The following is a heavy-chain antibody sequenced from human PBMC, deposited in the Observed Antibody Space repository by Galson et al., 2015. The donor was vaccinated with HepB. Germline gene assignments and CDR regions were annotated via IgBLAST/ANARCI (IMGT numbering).Heavy chain of an antibody. CDR3: AKDPGYCSSTSCQEIGWWYDP. V-gene: IGHV3-23*01. CDR2: IRGSGGST. CDR1: GFTFSSYA. Sequence: SLRLSCAASGFTFSSYAMSWVRQAPGKGLEWVSAIRGSGGSTYYADSVKGRFTISRDNSKNTLYLQMNSLRAEDTAVYYCAKDPGYCSSTSCQEIGWWYDPWGQGTLVTVSS. D-gene: IGHD2-2*01. J-gene: IGHJ5*02.